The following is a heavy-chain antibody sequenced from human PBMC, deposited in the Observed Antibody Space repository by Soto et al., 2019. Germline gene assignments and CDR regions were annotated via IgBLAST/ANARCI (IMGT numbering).Heavy chain of an antibody. D-gene: IGHD4-4*01. CDR1: GGSIGVYF. CDR2: FYYSGGT. CDR3: ARTHDYSNYVVAY. J-gene: IGHJ4*02. Sequence: SVTLSVRSRVAGGSIGVYFWRWIRQTPGKGLEFLGYFYYSGGTNYTPSLESRATISIDTSKNQFSLKLSSVTAADTAVYYCARTHDYSNYVVAYLGQRTPVPV. V-gene: IGHV4-59*12.